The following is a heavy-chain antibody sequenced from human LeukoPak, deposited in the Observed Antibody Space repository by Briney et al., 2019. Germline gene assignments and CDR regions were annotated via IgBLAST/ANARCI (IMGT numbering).Heavy chain of an antibody. CDR2: IYHSGST. CDR1: GGSISSGGYY. V-gene: IGHV4-30-2*01. D-gene: IGHD2-2*01. Sequence: SETLSLTCTVSGGSISSGGYYWSWIRQPPGKGLEWIGYIYHSGSTYYNPSLKSRVTISVDRSKSQFSLKLSSVTAADTAVYYCARGRYQLLLFDYWGQGTLVTVSS. J-gene: IGHJ4*02. CDR3: ARGRYQLLLFDY.